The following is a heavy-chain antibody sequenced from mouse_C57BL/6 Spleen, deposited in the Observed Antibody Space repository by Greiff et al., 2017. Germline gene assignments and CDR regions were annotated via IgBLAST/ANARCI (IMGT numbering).Heavy chain of an antibody. J-gene: IGHJ3*01. D-gene: IGHD2-10*02. Sequence: QVQLQQSGAELVRPGASVTLSCKASGYTFTDYEMHWVKQTPVHGLEWIGAIDPETGGTAYNQKFKGKAILTADTSSSTAYMELRSLTSEDSAVYYCTRRGYGSYLPAWFAYWGQGTLVTVSA. CDR2: IDPETGGT. CDR1: GYTFTDYE. V-gene: IGHV1-15*01. CDR3: TRRGYGSYLPAWFAY.